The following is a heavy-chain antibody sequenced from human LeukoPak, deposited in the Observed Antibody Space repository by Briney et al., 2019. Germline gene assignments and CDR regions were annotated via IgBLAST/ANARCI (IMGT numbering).Heavy chain of an antibody. CDR3: ARERLAAADY. D-gene: IGHD6-13*01. CDR1: GFTFSSYA. J-gene: IGHJ4*02. CDR2: ISYDGSNK. Sequence: GGSLRLSCAASGFTFSSYAMHWVRQAPGKGLEWVAIISYDGSNKYYADSVKGRFTISRDNAKNSLYLQMNSLRAEDTAVYYCARERLAAADYWGQGTLVTDSS. V-gene: IGHV3-30-3*01.